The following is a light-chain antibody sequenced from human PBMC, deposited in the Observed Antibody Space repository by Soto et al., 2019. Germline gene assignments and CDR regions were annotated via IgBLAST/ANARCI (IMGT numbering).Light chain of an antibody. Sequence: EIVSTQSPGTLSLSPGERATLSCRASQSVSNNYLACYQQKPGQAPRLLIYGASHRATGIPERFSGSGSGTDFTLTISRLEPEDFAVYYCQQYGSSGTFGQGTKVDIK. CDR3: QQYGSSGT. J-gene: IGKJ1*01. V-gene: IGKV3-20*01. CDR1: QSVSNNY. CDR2: GAS.